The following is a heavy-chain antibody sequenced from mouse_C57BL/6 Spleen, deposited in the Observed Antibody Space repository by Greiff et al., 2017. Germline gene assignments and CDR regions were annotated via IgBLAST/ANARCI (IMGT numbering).Heavy chain of an antibody. Sequence: QVQLQQSGAELVRPGASVTLSCKASGYTFTDYEMHWVKQTPVHGLEWIGAIDPETGGTAYNQKFKGKAILTADKSSRTAYLELRSLTSEDSAVYYCTTYYSNWGSHYYAMDYWGQGTSVTVSS. J-gene: IGHJ4*01. CDR3: TTYYSNWGSHYYAMDY. CDR1: GYTFTDYE. V-gene: IGHV1-15*01. CDR2: IDPETGGT. D-gene: IGHD2-5*01.